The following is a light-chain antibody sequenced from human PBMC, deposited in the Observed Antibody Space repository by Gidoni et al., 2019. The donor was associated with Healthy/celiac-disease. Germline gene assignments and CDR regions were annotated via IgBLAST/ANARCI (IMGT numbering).Light chain of an antibody. V-gene: IGKV1-27*01. CDR1: QGISNY. Sequence: EIQMNKSPSSLSASVGDRVTITCRASQGISNYLAWYQQKPGKVPKLLIYAASTLQSGVPSRFSGSGSGTDCTLTISILQPEDVATYYCQKYNSAPLTFGGGTKVEIK. CDR3: QKYNSAPLT. J-gene: IGKJ4*01. CDR2: AAS.